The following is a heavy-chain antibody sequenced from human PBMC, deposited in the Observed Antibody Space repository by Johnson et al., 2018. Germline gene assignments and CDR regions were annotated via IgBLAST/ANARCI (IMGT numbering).Heavy chain of an antibody. CDR1: GFTFSSYG. CDR2: ISYDGRNK. CDR3: TKDVKNWNYITGFDY. J-gene: IGHJ4*02. D-gene: IGHD1-7*01. V-gene: IGHV3-30*18. Sequence: QVQLVESGGGVVQPGRSLRLSCAASGFTFSSYGMHWVRQAPGKGLEWVAVISYDGRNKYYADFVKGRFTISRDNSKNKMYCQMNSLRAEDTAVYYLTKDVKNWNYITGFDYWGQGTLVTVSS.